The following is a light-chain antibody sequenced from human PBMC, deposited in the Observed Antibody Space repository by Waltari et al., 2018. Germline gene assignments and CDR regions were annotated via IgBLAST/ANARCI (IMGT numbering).Light chain of an antibody. CDR3: SSYTSSNTWV. J-gene: IGLJ3*02. CDR1: SSDLGAYNY. CDR2: DVN. Sequence: QSALTQPASVSGSPGQSITIPCTGTSSDLGAYNYVSWYQQHPGKAPKVRIYDVNKRPSGVSNRFSGSKSGNTASLTISGLQAEDEADYYCSSYTSSNTWVFGGGTKLTVL. V-gene: IGLV2-14*03.